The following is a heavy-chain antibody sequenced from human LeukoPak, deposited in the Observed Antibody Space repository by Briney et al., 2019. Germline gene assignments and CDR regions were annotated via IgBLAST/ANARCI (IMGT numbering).Heavy chain of an antibody. D-gene: IGHD6-13*01. CDR3: ARVAYGSTRYFDY. J-gene: IGHJ4*02. Sequence: PSETLSLTCTVSGGSISSSSYYWGWIRQPPGKGLEWIGSIYHSGSTYYNPSLKSRVTISVDTSKNQFSLKLSSVTAADTAVYYCARVAYGSTRYFDYWGQGTLVTVSS. CDR1: GGSISSSSYY. CDR2: IYHSGST. V-gene: IGHV4-39*07.